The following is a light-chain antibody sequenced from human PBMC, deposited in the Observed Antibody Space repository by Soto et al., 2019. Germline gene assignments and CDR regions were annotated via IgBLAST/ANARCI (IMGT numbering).Light chain of an antibody. CDR1: SSDVGGYNY. V-gene: IGLV2-11*01. CDR3: CSYEGSYV. Sequence: PGSGSGSPGQSGTISCTGTSSDVGGYNYVSWYQQHPGKAPKLMIFDVSKRPSGVPDRFSGSKSGNTASLTISGLQAEDEADYYCCSYEGSYVFGTGT. J-gene: IGLJ1*01. CDR2: DVS.